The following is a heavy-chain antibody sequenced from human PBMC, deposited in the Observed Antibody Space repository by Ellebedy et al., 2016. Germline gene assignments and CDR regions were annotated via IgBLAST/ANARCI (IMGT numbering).Heavy chain of an antibody. CDR2: IFTRGAT. Sequence: SETLSLTXSVFGDSINNYYWSWVRQPAGKGLEWIGRIFTRGATNYNPSLRSRVIILMDTSKNQFSLKVRSVTAADTAIYYCVRDLGVVYFDSWGQGTLVTVSS. CDR3: VRDLGVVYFDS. V-gene: IGHV4-4*07. J-gene: IGHJ4*02. CDR1: GDSINNYY. D-gene: IGHD3-22*01.